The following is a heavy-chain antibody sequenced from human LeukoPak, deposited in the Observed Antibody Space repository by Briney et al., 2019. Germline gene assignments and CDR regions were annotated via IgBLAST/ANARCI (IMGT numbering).Heavy chain of an antibody. CDR2: TFYTGTT. CDR1: GASTRTSEHY. Sequence: SETLSLTCTVAGASTRTSEHYWSWVRQTPGKGLEWLGFTFYTGTTYYNPSLKSRVRISIDTSKNQFSLRLTSATAADTAIYYCAGDDSLGGTYYWGPGTPVTVSS. D-gene: IGHD1-26*01. V-gene: IGHV4-30-4*01. CDR3: AGDDSLGGTYY. J-gene: IGHJ4*02.